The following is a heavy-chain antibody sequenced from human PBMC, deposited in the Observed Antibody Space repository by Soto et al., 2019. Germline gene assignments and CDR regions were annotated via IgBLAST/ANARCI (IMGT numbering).Heavy chain of an antibody. CDR3: AIEIVTAGGKNYLVP. CDR2: VYHTGDT. V-gene: IGHV4-4*02. CDR1: RETLARTHW. J-gene: IGHJ5*02. D-gene: IGHD2-21*02. Sequence: PSKTLSLTSGVYRETLARTHWWSSVRQSPGGGLEWIGNVYHTGDTNLNPSLQSRVTISVDKSNNRFSLRLNSLTAADTAVYFCAIEIVTAGGKNYLVPCGPGLLGTRSS.